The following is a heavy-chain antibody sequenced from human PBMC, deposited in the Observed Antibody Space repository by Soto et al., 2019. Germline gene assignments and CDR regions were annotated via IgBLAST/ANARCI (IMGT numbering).Heavy chain of an antibody. CDR2: IKQDGSEK. V-gene: IGHV3-7*03. D-gene: IGHD2-8*01. CDR3: AREVGPTDIVLMVYAIHLNYYYYGMDV. CDR1: GFTFSSYW. J-gene: IGHJ6*02. Sequence: GSLRLSCAASGFTFSSYWMSWVRQAPGKGLEWVANIKQDGSEKYYVDSVKGRLTISRDNAKNSLYLQMNSLRAEDTAVYYCAREVGPTDIVLMVYAIHLNYYYYGMDVWGQGTTVTVSS.